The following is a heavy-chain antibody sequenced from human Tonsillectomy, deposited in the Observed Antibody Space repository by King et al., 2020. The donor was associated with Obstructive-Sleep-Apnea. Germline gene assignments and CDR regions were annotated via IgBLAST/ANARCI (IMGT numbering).Heavy chain of an antibody. CDR3: AKDLGLVWGSPSRGY. Sequence: QLVQSGGGLVQPGGSLRLSCAASGFTFSSYAMSWVRQAPGKGLEWVSAISGSGCSTYYADSVKGRFTISRDNSKNTLDLQMNILRAEDTAVYYCAKDLGLVWGSPSRGYWGQGTLVTVSS. V-gene: IGHV3-23*04. CDR2: ISGSGCST. J-gene: IGHJ4*02. D-gene: IGHD3-16*01. CDR1: GFTFSSYA.